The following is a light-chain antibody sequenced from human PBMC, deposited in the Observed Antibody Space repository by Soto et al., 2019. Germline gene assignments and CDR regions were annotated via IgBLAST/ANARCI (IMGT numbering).Light chain of an antibody. CDR1: QSVSNN. Sequence: EIVITQSPATLSVSPGERATLSCRASQSVSNNLAWYQHKPGQAPRLLIYSASTRATDVPARFSGRGSGTEFTLTVSSLXSEDFAVYYCQEYDNWPRLTFGPGTKVDIK. CDR3: QEYDNWPRLT. CDR2: SAS. J-gene: IGKJ3*01. V-gene: IGKV3-15*01.